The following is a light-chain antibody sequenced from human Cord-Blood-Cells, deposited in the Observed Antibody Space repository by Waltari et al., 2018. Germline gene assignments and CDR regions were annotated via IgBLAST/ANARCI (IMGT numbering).Light chain of an antibody. CDR3: QQYNNWPPLT. Sequence: EIVLTQSPDTLSVTPGERATLSCRASQSVSSNLAWYQQKPGQAPWLLIYGASTRATGIPARFSGSGSGTEFTLTISSLQSEDFAVYYCQQYNNWPPLTFGGGTKVEIK. CDR2: GAS. J-gene: IGKJ4*01. V-gene: IGKV3-15*01. CDR1: QSVSSN.